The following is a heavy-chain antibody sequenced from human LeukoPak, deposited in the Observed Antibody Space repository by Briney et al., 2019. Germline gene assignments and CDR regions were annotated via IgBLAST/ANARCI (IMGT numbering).Heavy chain of an antibody. V-gene: IGHV1-69*13. J-gene: IGHJ6*03. D-gene: IGHD1-14*01. CDR2: IVPMFGTT. CDR3: ASGPFLTFDHTPEGYYHYYMDV. CDR1: GYIITSYA. Sequence: SVKVSCKASGYIITSYALNWVRQAPGQGLEWLGGIVPMFGTTNYGQKFQGRLTITADPSTSTAYMELSSLRSVNTAVYYCASGPFLTFDHTPEGYYHYYMDVWGPGTTVTTSS.